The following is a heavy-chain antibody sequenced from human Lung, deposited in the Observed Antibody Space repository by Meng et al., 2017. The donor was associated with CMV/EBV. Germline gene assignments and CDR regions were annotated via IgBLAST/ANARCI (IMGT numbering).Heavy chain of an antibody. CDR2: INPRHGGT. CDR3: ARARYFDWLGFDP. V-gene: IGHV1-46*01. D-gene: IGHD3-9*01. CDR1: GYTFTTYY. Sequence: ASVXVSXXTSGYTFTTYYIHWVRQAPGQGLEWMGIINPRHGGTAYAHKFQGRVTMTRDTSTSTVYMELSSLRSEDTAVYYCARARYFDWLGFDPWGQGTLVTVSS. J-gene: IGHJ5*02.